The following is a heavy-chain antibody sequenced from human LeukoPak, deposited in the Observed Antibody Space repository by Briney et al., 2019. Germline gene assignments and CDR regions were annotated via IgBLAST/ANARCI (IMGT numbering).Heavy chain of an antibody. J-gene: IGHJ6*02. CDR1: GYTFTSYY. D-gene: IGHD3-3*01. CDR2: INPSGGST. Sequence: ASVKVSCKASGYTFTSYYMHWVRQAPGQGLEWMGIINPSGGSTSYAQKFQGRVTMIRDTSTSTVYMELSSLRSEDTAVYYCAREYYDFWSGYHGTLYGMDVWGQGTTVTVSS. CDR3: AREYYDFWSGYHGTLYGMDV. V-gene: IGHV1-46*01.